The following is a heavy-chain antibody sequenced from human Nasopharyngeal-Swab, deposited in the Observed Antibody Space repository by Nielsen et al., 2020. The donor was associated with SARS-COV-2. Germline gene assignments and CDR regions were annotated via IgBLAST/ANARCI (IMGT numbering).Heavy chain of an antibody. D-gene: IGHD3-9*01. Sequence: WLSQCPVQGLEWVANIKQDGSEKYYVDSVKGRFTISRDNAKNTLYLQMNSLRAEDTAVYYCARDGDILTGLSLDYWGQGTLVTVSS. CDR2: IKQDGSEK. J-gene: IGHJ4*02. V-gene: IGHV3-7*01. CDR3: ARDGDILTGLSLDY.